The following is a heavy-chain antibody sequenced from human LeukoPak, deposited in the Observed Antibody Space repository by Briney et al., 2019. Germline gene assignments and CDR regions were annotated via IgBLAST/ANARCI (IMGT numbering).Heavy chain of an antibody. V-gene: IGHV3-11*06. CDR1: GFTFSDYY. D-gene: IGHD3-3*01. J-gene: IGHJ4*02. Sequence: PGGSLRLSCAASGFTFSDYYMSWIRQAPGKGLEWVSYTSSSSYTNYADSVKGRFTISRDNTKNSLYLQMNSLRAEDTAVYYCAKGGAADDFWSGYYVDYWGQGTLVTVSS. CDR3: AKGGAADDFWSGYYVDY. CDR2: TSSSSYT.